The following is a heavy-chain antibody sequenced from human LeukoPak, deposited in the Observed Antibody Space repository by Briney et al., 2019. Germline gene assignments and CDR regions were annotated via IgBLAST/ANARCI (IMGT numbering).Heavy chain of an antibody. CDR3: AREGSGSYFDY. D-gene: IGHD1-26*01. V-gene: IGHV4-59*01. CDR1: GGSISSYY. J-gene: IGHJ4*02. CDR2: IYYSGST. Sequence: SETLSLTCTVSGGSISSYYWSWIRQPPGKGLEWIGYIYYSGSTNYNPSLKSRVTISVDTSKNQFSLKLSSVTAADTAVYYCAREGSGSYFDYWGQGTLVTVSS.